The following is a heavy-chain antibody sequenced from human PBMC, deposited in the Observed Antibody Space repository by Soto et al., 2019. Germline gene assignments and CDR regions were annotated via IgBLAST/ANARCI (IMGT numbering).Heavy chain of an antibody. Sequence: ASVKVSCKASGYTLTNYAMHWVRQAPGQRLEWMGLINTGNGNTKYSQKFQGRLTITRDSSANTAFMELSILRSEDTAVYYCARDVYYGSGSYNYFDYWGLGTLVTVSS. CDR2: INTGNGNT. D-gene: IGHD3-10*01. V-gene: IGHV1-3*04. CDR1: GYTLTNYA. J-gene: IGHJ4*02. CDR3: ARDVYYGSGSYNYFDY.